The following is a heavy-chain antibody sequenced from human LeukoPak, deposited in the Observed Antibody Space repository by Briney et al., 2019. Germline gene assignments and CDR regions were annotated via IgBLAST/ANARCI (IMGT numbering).Heavy chain of an antibody. Sequence: PSETLSLTCTVSGGSISRFYWSWIRQPPGKGLEWVGYISYSGSTNYNPSLKSRVTISVDMSKNQFSLKLSSVTAADTAVYYCARDYDSSGWDYWGQGTLVTVSS. CDR1: GGSISRFY. J-gene: IGHJ4*02. D-gene: IGHD3-22*01. CDR2: ISYSGST. CDR3: ARDYDSSGWDY. V-gene: IGHV4-59*01.